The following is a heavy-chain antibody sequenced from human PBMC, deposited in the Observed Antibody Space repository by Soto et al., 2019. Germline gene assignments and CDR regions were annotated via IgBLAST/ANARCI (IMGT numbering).Heavy chain of an antibody. CDR1: GYTFSDYY. V-gene: IGHV1-2*02. J-gene: IGHJ1*01. Sequence: QVQLVQSGAEVMEPGASGTVSCKASGYTFSDYYLHWVRQAPGQGLEWMGWISPNSGATEYAPKFQGRVTMTTDTSISTAFLKLASLRPDDTAIYYCARGPRTHLWLPFAHWGQGTLVTVSS. CDR2: ISPNSGAT. CDR3: ARGPRTHLWLPFAH. D-gene: IGHD3-3*02.